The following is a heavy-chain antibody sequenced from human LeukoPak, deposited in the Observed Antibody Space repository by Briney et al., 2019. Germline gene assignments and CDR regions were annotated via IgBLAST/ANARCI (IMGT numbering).Heavy chain of an antibody. CDR3: ARQTDTPDGLYSYGYGAFDI. CDR2: IYYSGST. Sequence: PSETLSLTCTVSGGSISSSSYYWGWIRRPPGKGLEWIGSIYYSGSTYYNPSLKSRVTISVDTSKNQFSLKLSSVTAADTAVYYCARQTDTPDGLYSYGYGAFDIWGQGTMVTVSS. V-gene: IGHV4-39*01. J-gene: IGHJ3*02. CDR1: GGSISSSSYY. D-gene: IGHD5-18*01.